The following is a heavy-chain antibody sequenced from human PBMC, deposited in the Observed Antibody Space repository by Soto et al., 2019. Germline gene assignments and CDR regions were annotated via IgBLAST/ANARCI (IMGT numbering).Heavy chain of an antibody. J-gene: IGHJ2*01. CDR3: ARKVPGSTSRPNYWYFDL. D-gene: IGHD3-10*01. CDR1: GFTFISYA. V-gene: IGHV3-23*01. CDR2: ISGGGDTT. Sequence: EVQLLESGGGLVQPGGSLRLSCEGSGFTFISYAMNWVRQAPGKGLEWVSAISGGGDTTFYADSVKGRFNISRDNSKNTVTLQMNSLGVDDTAVYYCARKVPGSTSRPNYWYFDLWGRGTLLTVSS.